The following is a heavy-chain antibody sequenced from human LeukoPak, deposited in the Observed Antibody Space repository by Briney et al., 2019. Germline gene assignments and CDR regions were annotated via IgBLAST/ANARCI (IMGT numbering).Heavy chain of an antibody. CDR2: INPNSGGT. J-gene: IGHJ4*02. D-gene: IGHD5-18*01. CDR3: ARVRGYSYGRNLDY. CDR1: GYTFTGHY. Sequence: ASVKVSCKASGYTFTGHYMHWVRQAPGQGLEWMGWINPNSGGTNYAQKFQGRVTMTRDTSISTAYMELSRLRSDDTAVYYCARVRGYSYGRNLDYWGQGTLVTVSS. V-gene: IGHV1-2*02.